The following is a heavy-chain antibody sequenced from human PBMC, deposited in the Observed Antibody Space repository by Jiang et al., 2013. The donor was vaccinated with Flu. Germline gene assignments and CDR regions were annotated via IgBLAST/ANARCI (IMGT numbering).Heavy chain of an antibody. Sequence: SGAEVKKPGASVKVSCKVSGYTLTELSMHWVRQAPGKGLEWMGGFDPEDGETIYAQKFQGRVTMTEDTSTDTAYMELSSLRSEDTAVYYCATVSRGQQLVPYGIAVAGVDDAFDIWGQGDNGHRLF. V-gene: IGHV1-24*01. CDR2: FDPEDGET. CDR3: ATVSRGQQLVPYGIAVAGVDDAFDI. D-gene: IGHD6-19*01. J-gene: IGHJ3*02. CDR1: GYTLTELS.